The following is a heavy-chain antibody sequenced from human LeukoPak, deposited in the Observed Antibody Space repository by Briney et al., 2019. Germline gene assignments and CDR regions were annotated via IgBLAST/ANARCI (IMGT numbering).Heavy chain of an antibody. V-gene: IGHV1-69*05. Sequence: GSSVKVSCKASGGTFSSYAISWVRQAPGQGLEWMGGIIPIFGTANYAQKFQGRVTITTDESTSTAYMELSSLRSEDTAVYYCASTPISDYDFWSAYAFDIWGQGTMVTVSS. CDR3: ASTPISDYDFWSAYAFDI. J-gene: IGHJ3*02. CDR1: GGTFSSYA. D-gene: IGHD3-3*01. CDR2: IIPIFGTA.